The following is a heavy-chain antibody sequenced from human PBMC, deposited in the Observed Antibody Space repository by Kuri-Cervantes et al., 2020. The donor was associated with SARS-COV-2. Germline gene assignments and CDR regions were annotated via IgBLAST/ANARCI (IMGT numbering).Heavy chain of an antibody. CDR2: TYYRSKWYN. D-gene: IGHD3-22*01. J-gene: IGHJ6*03. Sequence: SETLSLTCAISGDSVSSNSAAWNWIRQSPSRGLEWLGRTYYRSKWYNDYAVSVKSRITINPDTSKNQFSLKLSSVTATDTAVYYCARDFDYYDSSGYLRGRYYYYYMDVWGKGTTVTVSS. V-gene: IGHV6-1*01. CDR1: GDSVSSNSAA. CDR3: ARDFDYYDSSGYLRGRYYYYYMDV.